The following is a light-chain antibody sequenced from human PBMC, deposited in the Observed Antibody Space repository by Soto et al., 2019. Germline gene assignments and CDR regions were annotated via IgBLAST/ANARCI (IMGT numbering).Light chain of an antibody. CDR1: QTIPRN. J-gene: IGKJ5*01. V-gene: IGKV1-39*01. Sequence: DIQVTQSRSSLSASVEDRVSIPCRASQTIPRNLNWYQQKPGTAPKLLIYAASTLQSGVPSRFSGSGSGTEFTLAISSLKPEDFETDYCQQSDSIPITFGQGTRLEIK. CDR2: AAS. CDR3: QQSDSIPIT.